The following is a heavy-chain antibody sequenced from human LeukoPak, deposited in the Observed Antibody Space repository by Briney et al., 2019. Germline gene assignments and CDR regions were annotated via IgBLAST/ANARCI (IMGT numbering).Heavy chain of an antibody. V-gene: IGHV4-39*07. Sequence: SETLSLTCTVSGGSISSSSYYWGWIRQPPGKGLEWIGEINHSGSTNYNPSLKSRVTISVDTSKNQFSLKLSSVTAADTAVYYCAREDISRAFDIWGQGTMVTVSS. CDR3: AREDISRAFDI. CDR1: GGSISSSSYY. D-gene: IGHD3-9*01. CDR2: INHSGST. J-gene: IGHJ3*02.